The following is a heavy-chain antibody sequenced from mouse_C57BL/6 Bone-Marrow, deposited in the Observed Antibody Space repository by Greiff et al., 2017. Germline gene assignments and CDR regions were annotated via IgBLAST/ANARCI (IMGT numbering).Heavy chain of an antibody. J-gene: IGHJ1*03. CDR1: GFTFSSYA. CDR2: ISSGGAYI. V-gene: IGHV5-9-1*02. Sequence: EVKLVESGAGLVKPGGSLKLSCAASGFTFSSYAMSWVRQTPEKRLEWVAYISSGGAYIYYAETVKGRFTITKDKARNTLYLQKSSLKSEDTAMYYGTRAPNWYFEVWGTGTTVTVSS. CDR3: TRAPNWYFEV.